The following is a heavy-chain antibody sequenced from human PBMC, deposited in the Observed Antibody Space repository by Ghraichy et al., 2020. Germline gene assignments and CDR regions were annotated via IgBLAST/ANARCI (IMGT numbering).Heavy chain of an antibody. J-gene: IGHJ6*03. CDR2: IYSGGST. CDR3: ARDRGGSSTSSVYYYYMDV. Sequence: GGSLRLSCAASGFTVSSNYMSWVRQAPGKGLEWVSVIYSGGSTYYADSVKGRFTISRDNSKNTLYLQMNSLRAEDTAVYYCARDRGGSSTSSVYYYYMDVWGKGTTVTVSS. D-gene: IGHD2-2*01. CDR1: GFTVSSNY. V-gene: IGHV3-53*01.